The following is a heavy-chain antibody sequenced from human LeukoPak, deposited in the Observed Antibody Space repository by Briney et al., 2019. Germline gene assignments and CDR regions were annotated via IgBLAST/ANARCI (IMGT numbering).Heavy chain of an antibody. D-gene: IGHD4-11*01. V-gene: IGHV3-33*01. Sequence: GRSLRLSCAASGFMVGNYGMHWVRQAPGQGLEWVALIWYDGSKKYYADSVKGRFTVSRDNSENTLYLQMNSLRADDTAVYYCARGLQPPVLYGMDVWGQGTTVTVSS. CDR2: IWYDGSKK. CDR3: ARGLQPPVLYGMDV. CDR1: GFMVGNYG. J-gene: IGHJ6*02.